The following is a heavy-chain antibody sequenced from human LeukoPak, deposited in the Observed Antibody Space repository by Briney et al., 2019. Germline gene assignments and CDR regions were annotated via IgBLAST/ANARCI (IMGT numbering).Heavy chain of an antibody. V-gene: IGHV4-34*01. CDR3: ARGGGYCSSTSCPMYYFDY. CDR1: GGSISSGGYS. D-gene: IGHD2-2*01. CDR2: INHSGST. Sequence: PSETLSLTCAVSGGSISSGGYSWSWIRQPPGKGLEWIGEINHSGSTNYNPSLKSRVTISVDTSKNQFSLKLSSVTAADTAVYYCARGGGYCSSTSCPMYYFDYWGQGTLVTVSS. J-gene: IGHJ4*02.